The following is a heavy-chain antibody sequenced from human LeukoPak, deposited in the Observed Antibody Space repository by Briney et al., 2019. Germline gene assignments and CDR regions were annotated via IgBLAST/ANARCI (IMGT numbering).Heavy chain of an antibody. V-gene: IGHV4-34*01. CDR1: GGSFSGYY. Sequence: PSETLSLTCAVYGGSFSGYYWSWIRQPPGKGLEWIGEINHSGSTNYNPSLKSRVTISVDTSKNQFSLKLSSVTAADTAVYYCARGGPGYCSGGSCRNWFDPWGQGTLVTVSS. CDR3: ARGGPGYCSGGSCRNWFDP. D-gene: IGHD2-15*01. J-gene: IGHJ5*02. CDR2: INHSGST.